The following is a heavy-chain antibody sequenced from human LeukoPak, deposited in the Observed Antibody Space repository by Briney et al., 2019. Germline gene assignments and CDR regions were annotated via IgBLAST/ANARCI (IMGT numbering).Heavy chain of an antibody. CDR1: GFSLSTSGVG. CDR2: IYWDDDK. Sequence: SGPTLVKPTQTLTLTCTFSGFSLSTSGVGVGWIRRPPGKALEWLALIYWDDDKRYSPSLKSRLTITKDTSKNQVVLTMTNMDPVDTATYYCAHIVVYYDILTGYFNWFDPWGQGTLVTVSS. D-gene: IGHD3-9*01. J-gene: IGHJ5*02. V-gene: IGHV2-5*02. CDR3: AHIVVYYDILTGYFNWFDP.